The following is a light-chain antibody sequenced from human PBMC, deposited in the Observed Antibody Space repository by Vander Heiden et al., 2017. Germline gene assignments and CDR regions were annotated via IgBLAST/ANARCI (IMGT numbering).Light chain of an antibody. V-gene: IGKV4-1*01. Sequence: DIVMTQSPDSLAVFLGERATINCKSSQSALYSSNNKNYLAWYQQKPGQPPKLLIYWASTRESGVPDRFSGSGSGTDFTLTISSLQAEDVAVYFCQQYFSTVPTFGQGTKLEIK. CDR1: QSALYSSNNKNY. J-gene: IGKJ2*01. CDR2: WAS. CDR3: QQYFSTVPT.